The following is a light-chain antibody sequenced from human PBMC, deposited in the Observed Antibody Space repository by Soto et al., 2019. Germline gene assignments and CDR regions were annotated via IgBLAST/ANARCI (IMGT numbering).Light chain of an antibody. CDR1: QSISSW. J-gene: IGKJ1*01. CDR3: QQSYSTLTWT. Sequence: DIQMTQSRSTLSASVGPRFTITCRASQSISSWLAWYQQKPGKAPKLLXYAASSLQSGVPSRFSGSGSGTDFTLTISSLQPEDFATYYCQQSYSTLTWTFGQGTKVDIK. V-gene: IGKV1-39*01. CDR2: AAS.